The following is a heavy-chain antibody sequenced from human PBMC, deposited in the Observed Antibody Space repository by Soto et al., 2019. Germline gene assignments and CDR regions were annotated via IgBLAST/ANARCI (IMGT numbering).Heavy chain of an antibody. J-gene: IGHJ6*02. CDR1: AYSFTSYW. Sequence: ESLKISCKGSAYSFTSYWISWVRQMPGKGLEWMGRIDPSDSYTNYSPSFQGHVTISADKSISTAYLQWSSLKASDTAMYYCATGYCSSTSCHYYYYCMDVWGQGTTVAVSS. CDR3: ATGYCSSTSCHYYYYCMDV. D-gene: IGHD2-2*01. V-gene: IGHV5-10-1*01. CDR2: IDPSDSYT.